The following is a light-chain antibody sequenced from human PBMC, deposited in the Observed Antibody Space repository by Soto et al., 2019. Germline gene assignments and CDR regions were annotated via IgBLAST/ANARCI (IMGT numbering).Light chain of an antibody. J-gene: IGLJ1*01. CDR3: CSYAGSSTYV. CDR1: SSDVGSYDL. V-gene: IGLV2-23*01. CDR2: EGT. Sequence: QSVLTQPASVSGSPGQSSTISYTGTSSDVGSYDLVSWYRQHPGKAPKLMIYEGTKRPSGVSNRFSASKSGNTASLTISGLQAEDEADYYCCSYAGSSTYVFGNGTKLTVL.